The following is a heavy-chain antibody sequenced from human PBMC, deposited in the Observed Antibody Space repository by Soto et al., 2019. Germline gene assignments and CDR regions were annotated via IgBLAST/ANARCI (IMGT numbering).Heavy chain of an antibody. CDR2: ISNSGNTI. Sequence: VGSLRLSCVASGFVFKNYEMNWVRQAPGKGLEWISYISNSGNTIYVADSMRGRFTISRDNAKNSLFLQMNSLRADDTAVYYCARDIDNRDYYYGLDVWGQGTTVTVSS. V-gene: IGHV3-48*03. CDR3: ARDIDNRDYYYGLDV. J-gene: IGHJ6*02. CDR1: GFVFKNYE. D-gene: IGHD1-20*01.